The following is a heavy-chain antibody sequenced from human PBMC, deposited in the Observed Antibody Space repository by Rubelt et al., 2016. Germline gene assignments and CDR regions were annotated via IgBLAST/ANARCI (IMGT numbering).Heavy chain of an antibody. D-gene: IGHD5-18*01. V-gene: IGHV2-5*02. Sequence: QITLKESGPTLVKPTQTLTLTCTFSGFSLSTSGVGVGWIRQPPGKALEWLALIYWDDDKRYSPSLKSRLTITKDTSKNQVVLTMTNMDPVDTATYYCAHRRSDTAMVDFDYWGQGTLVTVSS. J-gene: IGHJ4*02. CDR2: IYWDDDK. CDR1: GFSLSTSGVG. CDR3: AHRRSDTAMVDFDY.